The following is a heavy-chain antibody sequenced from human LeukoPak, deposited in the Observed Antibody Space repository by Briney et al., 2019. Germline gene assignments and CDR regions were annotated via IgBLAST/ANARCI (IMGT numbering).Heavy chain of an antibody. CDR1: SGSFSSSSYF. J-gene: IGHJ4*01. D-gene: IGHD1-1*01. Sequence: SETLSLTCTVSSGSFSSSSYFCGWIRQPPGMGLEWIATINYSGTTYYNPSLKSRVTTSVDTSRNQFSLKLNSVTAADTAVYYSASLRGGVQLWGDWGQGALVTVSS. CDR2: INYSGTT. V-gene: IGHV4-39*01. CDR3: ASLRGGVQLWGD.